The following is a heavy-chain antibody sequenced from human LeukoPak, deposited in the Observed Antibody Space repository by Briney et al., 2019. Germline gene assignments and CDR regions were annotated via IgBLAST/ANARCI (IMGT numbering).Heavy chain of an antibody. CDR2: IDWDDDK. CDR1: GFSLSTSGMC. V-gene: IGHV2-70*11. D-gene: IGHD6-13*01. J-gene: IGHJ4*02. CDR3: ARIRSAAGNYYFDY. Sequence: SGPALVKPTQTLTLTCTFSGFSLSTSGMCVSWIRQPPGKALEWLARIDWDDDKYYSTSLKTRLTISKDTSNNQVVLTMTNMDPVDTATYYCARIRSAAGNYYFDYWGQGTLVTVSS.